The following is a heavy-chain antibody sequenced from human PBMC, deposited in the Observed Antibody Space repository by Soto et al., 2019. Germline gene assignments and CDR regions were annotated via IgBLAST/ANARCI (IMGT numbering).Heavy chain of an antibody. CDR3: ARVLNSYDYSGYFQTWYLDI. CDR2: IFYNGST. D-gene: IGHD3-22*01. Sequence: PSEILSLTFTVSGGSISSYYWTWIRQPPGKGLEWIGHIFYNGSTNYNPSLKSRVTISVARSKNQLSLKMTSVTAADTALYFCARVLNSYDYSGYFQTWYLDIWGRGTRVTVSS. J-gene: IGHJ2*01. CDR1: GGSISSYY. V-gene: IGHV4-59*01.